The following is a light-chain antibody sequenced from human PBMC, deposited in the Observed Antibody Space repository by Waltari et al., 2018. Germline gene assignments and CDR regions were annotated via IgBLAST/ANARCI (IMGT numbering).Light chain of an antibody. V-gene: IGKV3-20*01. J-gene: IGKJ5*01. CDR1: HNVNNNY. Sequence: EVVLTQSPGTLSSSPGETVSLSCRASHNVNNNYLAWYQQIPGQSPRLLMYSISNRAPGIPDRFWGSGSGTDFTLTISRLEPEDFAVYYCQQYGNAPITFGQGTR. CDR3: QQYGNAPIT. CDR2: SIS.